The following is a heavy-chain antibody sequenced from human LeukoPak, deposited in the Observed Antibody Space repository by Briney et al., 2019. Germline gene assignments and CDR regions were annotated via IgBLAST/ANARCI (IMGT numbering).Heavy chain of an antibody. CDR2: ISASGGTT. CDR1: GFSFSSYA. D-gene: IGHD3-10*01. V-gene: IGHV3-23*01. Sequence: GGSLRLSCAASGFSFSSYAMSWVRQAPGKGLEWVSGISASGGTTYYADYVKGRFTISRDNSKNTLYLQMNSLRAEDTAVYYCANVYYYGSGSYESRYFDYWGQGTLVAVSS. CDR3: ANVYYYGSGSYESRYFDY. J-gene: IGHJ4*02.